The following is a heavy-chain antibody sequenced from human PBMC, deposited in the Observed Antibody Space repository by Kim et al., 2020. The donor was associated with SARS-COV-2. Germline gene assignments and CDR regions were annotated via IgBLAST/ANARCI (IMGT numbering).Heavy chain of an antibody. CDR2: INHSGST. CDR1: GGSFSGYY. Sequence: SETLSLTCAVYGGSFSGYYWSWIRQPPGKGLEWIGEINHSGSTNYNPSLKSRVTISVDTSKNQFSLKLSSVTAADTAVYYCARDPFGVVTYYYYYGMDV. D-gene: IGHD3-3*01. V-gene: IGHV4-34*01. CDR3: ARDPFGVVTYYYYYGMDV. J-gene: IGHJ6*01.